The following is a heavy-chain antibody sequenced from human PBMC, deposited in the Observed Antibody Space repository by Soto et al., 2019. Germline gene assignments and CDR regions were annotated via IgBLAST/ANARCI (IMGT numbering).Heavy chain of an antibody. CDR2: ISHEGSVQ. CDR3: AKEGSPKVSRWDDY. V-gene: IGHV3-30*18. Sequence: PRGSLRLSCAASGFTFSDYGIDWIRQAPGKGLEWVAVISHEGSVQYYADSVKGRFTVSRDNSKNILYLQMNSLRPEDTAMYYCAKEGSPKVSRWDDYWGKGT. J-gene: IGHJ4*02. D-gene: IGHD1-26*01. CDR1: GFTFSDYG.